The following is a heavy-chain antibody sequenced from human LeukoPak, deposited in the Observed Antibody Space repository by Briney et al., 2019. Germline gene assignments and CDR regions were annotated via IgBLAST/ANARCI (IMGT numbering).Heavy chain of an antibody. CDR2: VYYRGTT. Sequence: SETLSLTCTVSGGSISSTAYYWGWIRQPPGKGLEWIGSVYYRGTTYYNPSFESRVTISVDTSKNQSSLKLSSVTAADTAVYYCARGRYQLLYGGAFDIWGQGTMVTVSS. J-gene: IGHJ3*02. D-gene: IGHD2-2*02. CDR1: GGSISSTAYY. V-gene: IGHV4-39*01. CDR3: ARGRYQLLYGGAFDI.